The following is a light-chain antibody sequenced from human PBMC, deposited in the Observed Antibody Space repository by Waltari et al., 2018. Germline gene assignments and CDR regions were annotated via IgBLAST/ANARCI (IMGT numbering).Light chain of an antibody. J-gene: IGKJ1*01. CDR1: QSVSYS. Sequence: SCRASQSVSYSLAWYQQKPGQTPRLLIYSASNRATGIPARFSGSGSGSDVTLTISSLEPEDFAVYYCQQRSSWPRTFGQGTKVESK. V-gene: IGKV3-11*01. CDR2: SAS. CDR3: QQRSSWPRT.